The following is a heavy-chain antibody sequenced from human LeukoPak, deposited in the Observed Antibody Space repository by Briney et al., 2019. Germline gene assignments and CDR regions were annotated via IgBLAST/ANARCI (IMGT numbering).Heavy chain of an antibody. V-gene: IGHV3-48*04. CDR3: AAHVWMGYRHDTIDY. Sequence: GGSLRLSCAASGFTFSSYCMSWVRQAPGKGLEWVAYINHDSSNINYVDSVKGRFTISRDNAKNSLYLLMNSLRAEDTAVYYCAAHVWMGYRHDTIDYWGQGTLVTVSS. CDR1: GFTFSSYC. D-gene: IGHD3-16*02. CDR2: INHDSSNI. J-gene: IGHJ4*02.